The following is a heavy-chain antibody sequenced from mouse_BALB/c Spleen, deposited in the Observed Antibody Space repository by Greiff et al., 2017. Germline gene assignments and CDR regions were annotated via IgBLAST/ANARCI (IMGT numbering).Heavy chain of an antibody. Sequence: EVKLMESGPGLVKPSQSLSLTCTVTGYSITSDYAWNWIRQFPGNKLEWMGYISYSGSTSYNPSLKSRISITRDTSKNQFFLQLNSVTTEDTATYYCARKSLAYYGNLYFDYWGQGTTLTVSS. D-gene: IGHD2-10*01. J-gene: IGHJ2*01. CDR1: GYSITSDYA. CDR2: ISYSGST. V-gene: IGHV3-2*02. CDR3: ARKSLAYYGNLYFDY.